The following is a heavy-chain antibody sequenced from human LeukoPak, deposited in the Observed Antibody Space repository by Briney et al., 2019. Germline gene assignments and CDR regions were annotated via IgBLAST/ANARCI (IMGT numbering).Heavy chain of an antibody. CDR1: GASMSGYY. Sequence: SETLSLTCTVSGASMSGYYWSWIRQPPGKGLEWIGYIYYSGSTDNNPSLKSRLTISLDMSKNQFSLNLGSVTAADTAVYYCARESGWSGYFEIWGQGTLVTVSS. D-gene: IGHD3-3*01. J-gene: IGHJ4*02. CDR3: ARESGWSGYFEI. V-gene: IGHV4-59*01. CDR2: IYYSGST.